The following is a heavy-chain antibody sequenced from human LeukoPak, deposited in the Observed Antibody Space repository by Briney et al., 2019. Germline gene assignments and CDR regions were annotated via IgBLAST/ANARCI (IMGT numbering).Heavy chain of an antibody. CDR3: ARRMITFGGVIDVFDY. Sequence: SETLSLTCTVSGGSNSSSSYYWGWIRQPPGKGLEWIGTIYYSGNTYYNPSLKSRITISVDTSKNQFSLKLSSVTAADTAVYYCARRMITFGGVIDVFDYWGQGTLVTVSS. D-gene: IGHD3-16*02. CDR1: GGSNSSSSYY. CDR2: IYYSGNT. J-gene: IGHJ4*02. V-gene: IGHV4-39*01.